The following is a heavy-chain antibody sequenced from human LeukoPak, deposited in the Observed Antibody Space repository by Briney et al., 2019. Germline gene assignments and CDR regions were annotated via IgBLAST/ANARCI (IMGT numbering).Heavy chain of an antibody. V-gene: IGHV3-23*01. Sequence: GGSLRLSCAASGFTFSSYAMSWVRQAPGKGLEWVSAISGSGGSTYYADSVKGRFTISRDNSKNTLYLQMNSLRAEDTAVYYCARDGVVVVVAAIIAFDIWGQGTMVTVSS. CDR3: ARDGVVVVVAAIIAFDI. D-gene: IGHD2-15*01. CDR2: ISGSGGST. J-gene: IGHJ3*02. CDR1: GFTFSSYA.